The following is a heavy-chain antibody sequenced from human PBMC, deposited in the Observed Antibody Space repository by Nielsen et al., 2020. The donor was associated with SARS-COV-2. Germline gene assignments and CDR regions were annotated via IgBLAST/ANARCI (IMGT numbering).Heavy chain of an antibody. V-gene: IGHV3-74*01. Sequence: GGSLRLSCAASGFIFSSYWMHWVRQAPGKGLVWVSRINSDGSSTTYADSVKGRFTISRDNAKNTLYLQMNSLRAEDTAVYYCARAGSSSWYLVPTVGWGQGTLVTVSS. CDR3: ARAGSSSWYLVPTVG. D-gene: IGHD6-13*01. CDR1: GFIFSSYW. CDR2: INSDGSST. J-gene: IGHJ4*02.